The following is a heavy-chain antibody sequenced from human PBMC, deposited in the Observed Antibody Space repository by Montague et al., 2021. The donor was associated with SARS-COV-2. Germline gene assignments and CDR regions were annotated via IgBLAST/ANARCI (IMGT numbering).Heavy chain of an antibody. J-gene: IGHJ5*02. Sequence: TLSLTCAVSGGSISSGGYSWSWIRQPPGKGLEWIGYIYHSGSTYSTPSLQSRVTISVARSKNQFSLKLSSVTAADTAVYYWARGVGTPYYCRGGSCYSYDWFDPWGQGTLVTVSS. CDR1: GGSISSGGYS. V-gene: IGHV4-30-2*01. CDR3: ARGVGTPYYCRGGSCYSYDWFDP. CDR2: IYHSGST. D-gene: IGHD2-15*01.